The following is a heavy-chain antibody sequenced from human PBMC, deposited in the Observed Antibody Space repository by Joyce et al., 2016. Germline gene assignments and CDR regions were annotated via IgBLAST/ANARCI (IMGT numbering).Heavy chain of an antibody. Sequence: EVQLVESGGGLVQPGGSLRLSCGASGFTFSAYSMNWVRQAPGKGLDGVSYISSSSSTIYYADSVKGRFTISRDNAKNSLYLQMNGLTGEDTALYYCARERDGYSWNYYGMDVWGQGTTVTVSS. CDR1: GFTFSAYS. CDR2: ISSSSSTI. J-gene: IGHJ6*02. V-gene: IGHV3-48*01. CDR3: ARERDGYSWNYYGMDV. D-gene: IGHD1-1*01.